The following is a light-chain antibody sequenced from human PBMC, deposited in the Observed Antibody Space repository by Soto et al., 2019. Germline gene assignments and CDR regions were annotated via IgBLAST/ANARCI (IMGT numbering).Light chain of an antibody. CDR2: DVS. Sequence: QSALTQPASVSGSPGQSITISCTGTSSDVGGFDYVSWYQHHPGKAPKLMIYDVSNRPSGVSNRFSGSKSGNTASLIISGLQDEDEADYFCTSSTTSSAHYVFGPGTKVTVL. V-gene: IGLV2-14*01. CDR3: TSSTTSSAHYV. CDR1: SSDVGGFDY. J-gene: IGLJ1*01.